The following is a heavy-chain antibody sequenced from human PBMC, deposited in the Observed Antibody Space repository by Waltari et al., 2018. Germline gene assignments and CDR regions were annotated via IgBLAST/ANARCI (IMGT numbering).Heavy chain of an antibody. V-gene: IGHV4-59*11. CDR2: MYFSGTH. D-gene: IGHD3-22*01. Sequence: VQLQESGPGLVKPSETLSLSCAVSGDSLTRHFWSWIRQAPGKGLEWIGYMYFSGTHNYNPSLKSRVTISIDTSKNHFSLNLRSVTAADTAIYYCARLPRGSVIIGAFDIWGQGTQVTVSS. CDR1: GDSLTRHF. CDR3: ARLPRGSVIIGAFDI. J-gene: IGHJ3*02.